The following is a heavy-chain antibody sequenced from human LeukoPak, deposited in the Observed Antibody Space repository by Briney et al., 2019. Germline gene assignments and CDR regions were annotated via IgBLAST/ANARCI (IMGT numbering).Heavy chain of an antibody. CDR2: ISSSSSTI. CDR1: GFTFTTYW. CDR3: TRLGQDYYYYMDV. Sequence: GGSLRLSCAASGFTFTTYWMSWVRQPPGKGLEWVSYISSSSSTIYYADSVKGRFTVSRDNAKNSLYLQMNSLRAEDTAVYYCTRLGQDYYYYMDVWGKGTTVTVSS. D-gene: IGHD7-27*01. V-gene: IGHV3-48*01. J-gene: IGHJ6*03.